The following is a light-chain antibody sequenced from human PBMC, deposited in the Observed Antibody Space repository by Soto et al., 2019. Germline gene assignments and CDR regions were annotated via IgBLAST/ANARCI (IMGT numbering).Light chain of an antibody. J-gene: IGLJ1*01. CDR2: EVS. CDR3: NSYTSRNTFV. V-gene: IGLV2-14*01. CDR1: SSDVGGYNY. Sequence: QSVLTQPASVSGSPGQSITIFCTGTSSDVGGYNYVSWYQQHPGKAPKLMIYEVSNRPSGVSNRFSGSKSGNTASLTISGLQPEDEAEYYCNSYTSRNTFVLGTGTKVTLL.